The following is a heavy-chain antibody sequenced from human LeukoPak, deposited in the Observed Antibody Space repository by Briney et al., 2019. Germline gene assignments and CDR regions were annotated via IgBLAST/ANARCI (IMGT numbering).Heavy chain of an antibody. J-gene: IGHJ6*03. CDR1: GFTFSRAW. CDR2: IKEDGSEK. Sequence: GGALRLSCAASGFTFSRAWMSWVRQAPGKGLEWLANIKEDGSEKYYVDSVKGRFTISRDNAKNSLYLQMISLRAEDTAVYYCARASDVLRYFDWLLPYMDVWGKGTTVTVSS. CDR3: ARASDVLRYFDWLLPYMDV. D-gene: IGHD3-9*01. V-gene: IGHV3-7*01.